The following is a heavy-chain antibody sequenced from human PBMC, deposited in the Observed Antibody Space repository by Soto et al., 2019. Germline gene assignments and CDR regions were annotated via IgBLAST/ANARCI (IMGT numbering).Heavy chain of an antibody. CDR3: AHKRGYYDFWSGYAP. D-gene: IGHD3-3*01. V-gene: IGHV2-5*02. J-gene: IGHJ5*02. Sequence: QITLKESGPTLVKPTQTLTLTCTFSGFSLSTSGVGVGWIRQPPGKALEWLALIYWDDDKRYSPSLKSRLTITKDTSKDPVVLTMTNMDPVDTATYYCAHKRGYYDFWSGYAPWGQGTLVTVSS. CDR1: GFSLSTSGVG. CDR2: IYWDDDK.